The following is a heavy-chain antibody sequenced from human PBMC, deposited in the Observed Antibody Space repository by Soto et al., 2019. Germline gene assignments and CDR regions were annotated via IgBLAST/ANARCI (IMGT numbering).Heavy chain of an antibody. Sequence: GGSLRLSCAASGFNFDGYYMSWIRQAPGKGLEWVSDINSDGTTTHYADSVKGRFTISRDNAKKSVYLQMISLRVDDTAVYYCSRESWLGHSGQGTVVTVSS. CDR2: INSDGTTT. D-gene: IGHD5-12*01. CDR1: GFNFDGYY. CDR3: SRESWLGH. J-gene: IGHJ4*01. V-gene: IGHV3-11*01.